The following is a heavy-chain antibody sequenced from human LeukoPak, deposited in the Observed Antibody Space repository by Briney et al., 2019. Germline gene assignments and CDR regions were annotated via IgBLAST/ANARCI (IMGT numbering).Heavy chain of an antibody. CDR2: INWNGGST. Sequence: GGSLRLSCAASGFAFDDYGMSWVRQAPGKGLEWVSGINWNGGSTGYADSVKGRFTISRDNAKNSLYLQMNSLRAEDTALYYCARAKYYYDSSGYCDWGQGTLVTVSS. V-gene: IGHV3-20*04. CDR1: GFAFDDYG. CDR3: ARAKYYYDSSGYCD. J-gene: IGHJ4*02. D-gene: IGHD3-22*01.